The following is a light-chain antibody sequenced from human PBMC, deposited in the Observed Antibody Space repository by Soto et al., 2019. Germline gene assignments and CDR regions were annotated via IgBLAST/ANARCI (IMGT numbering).Light chain of an antibody. V-gene: IGKV3-20*01. Sequence: EIVLTQSPGTLSLSPGDRATLSCRASQSVDSNYLAWYQHKPGQAPRLLIYGAANSATGVSDRFSGSGSGTDFTLTVSRLEPEDFAVSYCQQYCTSFPYTFGQGTKLEIK. CDR1: QSVDSNY. J-gene: IGKJ2*01. CDR3: QQYCTSFPYT. CDR2: GAA.